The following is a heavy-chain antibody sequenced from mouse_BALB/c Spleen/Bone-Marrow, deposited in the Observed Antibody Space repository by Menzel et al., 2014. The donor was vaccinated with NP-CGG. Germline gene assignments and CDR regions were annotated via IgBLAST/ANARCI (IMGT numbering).Heavy chain of an antibody. D-gene: IGHD1-3*01. CDR1: GYTFTTYW. J-gene: IGHJ3*01. V-gene: IGHV1-69*02. Sequence: VQLVESGAELVTPGASVKLSCKASGYTFTTYWMHWVKQRPGHGLEWIGQVDPSDGYTNYSQMFKGKATLTVDKSSSTAYMQPSSLSSEDSAVYYCARGGDNFAWFAYWGQGTLVTVSA. CDR3: ARGGDNFAWFAY. CDR2: VDPSDGYT.